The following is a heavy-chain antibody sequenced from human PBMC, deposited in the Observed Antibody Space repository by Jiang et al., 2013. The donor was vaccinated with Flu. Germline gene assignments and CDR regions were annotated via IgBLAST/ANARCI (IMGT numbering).Heavy chain of an antibody. V-gene: IGHV4-4*09. J-gene: IGHJ4*02. Sequence: GPGLVKPSETLSLTCTVSGGSINDYYGIWVRQPPGRGLEWIGYIYGSGNTNYSPSLKSRVTMSVDTSKNQFSLKLTSVTAADTAVYFCARSGGSCSGDICYSSVPDYWGQGTLVAVSS. CDR2: IYGSGNT. CDR3: ARSGGSCSGDICYSSVPDY. CDR1: GGSINDYY. D-gene: IGHD2-15*01.